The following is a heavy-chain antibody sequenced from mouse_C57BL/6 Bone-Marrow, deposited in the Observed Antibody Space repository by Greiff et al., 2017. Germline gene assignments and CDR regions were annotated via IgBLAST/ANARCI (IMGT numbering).Heavy chain of an antibody. CDR3: ARLRRRVYSYAMDY. D-gene: IGHD2-12*01. Sequence: VQLQQPGAELVKPGASVKLSCKASGYTFTSYWMHWVKQRPGRGLEWIGRIDPNSGGTKYNEKFKSKATLTVDKPTSTAYMQLSSLTSEDSAVYCCARLRRRVYSYAMDYWGQGTSVTVSS. CDR1: GYTFTSYW. CDR2: IDPNSGGT. V-gene: IGHV1-72*01. J-gene: IGHJ4*01.